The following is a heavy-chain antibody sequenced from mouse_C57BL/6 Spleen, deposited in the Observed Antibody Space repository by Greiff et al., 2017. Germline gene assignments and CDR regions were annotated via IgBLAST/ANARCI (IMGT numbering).Heavy chain of an antibody. J-gene: IGHJ2*01. CDR1: GFTFSSYA. D-gene: IGHD2-3*01. CDR3: ASLDDGSNEDYFGY. V-gene: IGHV5-4*03. CDR2: ISDGGSYT. Sequence: EVMLVEPGGGLVKPGGSLKLSCEASGFTFSSYAMSWVRQTPEKRLEWVATISDGGSYTYYPDNVKGRFTISRDNAKNNRYLQMSHLKSEDTAIYYCASLDDGSNEDYFGYWGQGTTLTVSS.